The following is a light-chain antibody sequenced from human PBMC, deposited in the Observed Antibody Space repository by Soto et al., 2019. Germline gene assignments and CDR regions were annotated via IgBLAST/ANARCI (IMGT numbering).Light chain of an antibody. CDR2: GAS. Sequence: LTTSPVSVSLSPRERPFLPGRASQSVTSSFLAWYQQKPGQAPRLLIYGASSRATGIPDRFSGSGAGTDFTLTISRLEPEDFAVYFCHQYGSSPSTFGQGTKVDI. V-gene: IGKV3-20*01. J-gene: IGKJ1*01. CDR1: QSVTSSF. CDR3: HQYGSSPST.